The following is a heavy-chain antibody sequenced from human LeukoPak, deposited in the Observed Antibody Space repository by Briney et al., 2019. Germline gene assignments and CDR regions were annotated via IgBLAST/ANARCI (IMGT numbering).Heavy chain of an antibody. CDR1: GGSISSGAYY. CDR2: IYYSGST. D-gene: IGHD5-24*01. CDR3: AREDGYGDYLDY. J-gene: IGHJ4*02. Sequence: SQTLSLTCTVSGGSISSGAYYWTWIRQHPGKGLEWIGYIYYSGSTYYNPSLKSRVTISVDTSKNQFSLNLSSVTAADMAVYYCAREDGYGDYLDYWGQGTLVTVSS. V-gene: IGHV4-31*03.